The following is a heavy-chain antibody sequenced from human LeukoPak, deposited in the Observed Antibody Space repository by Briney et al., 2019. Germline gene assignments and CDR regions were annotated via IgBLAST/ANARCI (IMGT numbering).Heavy chain of an antibody. V-gene: IGHV1-18*01. Sequence: ASVQVSCKASGYTFTSYGISWVRQAPGQGLEWMGWISASNGNTNYAQKLQGRVTMTTDTSTSTAYMELRSLRSDDTAVYCCARDRSSGCYLDYWGQGTLVTVSS. CDR3: ARDRSSGCYLDY. CDR1: GYTFTSYG. J-gene: IGHJ4*02. CDR2: ISASNGNT. D-gene: IGHD6-19*01.